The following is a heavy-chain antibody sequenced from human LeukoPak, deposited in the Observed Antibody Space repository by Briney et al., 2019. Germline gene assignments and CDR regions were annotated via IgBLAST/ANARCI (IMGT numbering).Heavy chain of an antibody. J-gene: IGHJ4*02. CDR1: GFTFSSYW. Sequence: GGSLRLSCAASGFTFSSYWMSWVRQAPGKGLEWVANIKQDESEKYYVDSVKGRYTISRDNAKNSLYLQMNSLRAEDTAVYYCARDKIEGPTKLDYWGQGILVTVSS. CDR3: ARDKIEGPTKLDY. CDR2: IKQDESEK. D-gene: IGHD1-1*01. V-gene: IGHV3-7*01.